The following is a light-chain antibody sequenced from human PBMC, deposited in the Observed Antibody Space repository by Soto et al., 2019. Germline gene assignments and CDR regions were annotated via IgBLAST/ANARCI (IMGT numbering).Light chain of an antibody. CDR3: HQYGNSPST. J-gene: IGKJ5*01. V-gene: IGKV3D-20*01. CDR2: DAS. Sequence: EIVLTQSPATLSLSPGERATLSCGASQSVSSNSLAWYQQKPGLAPRLLIYDASNRATGIPGRFSGSGSGTDFTLTISRLEPEDVAIYFCHQYGNSPSTFGRGTRLEI. CDR1: QSVSSNS.